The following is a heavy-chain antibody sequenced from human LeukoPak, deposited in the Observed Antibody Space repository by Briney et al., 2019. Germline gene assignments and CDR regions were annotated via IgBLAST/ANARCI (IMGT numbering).Heavy chain of an antibody. CDR3: ARSGIAVAVAWFDP. CDR1: GGTSSNYA. Sequence: SVKVSCKASGGTSSNYAINWVRQAPGQGLEWMGGIIPIFGTANYAQKFQGRVTITADKSTSTAYMELSSLRSEDTAVYYCARSGIAVAVAWFDPWGQGTLVTVSS. J-gene: IGHJ5*02. CDR2: IIPIFGTA. D-gene: IGHD6-19*01. V-gene: IGHV1-69*06.